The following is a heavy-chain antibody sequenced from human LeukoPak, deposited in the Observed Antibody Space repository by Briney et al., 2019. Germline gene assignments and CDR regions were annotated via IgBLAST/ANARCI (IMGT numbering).Heavy chain of an antibody. D-gene: IGHD6-13*01. CDR3: ARGSIAAVNFY. CDR1: GFTFSTHW. CDR2: INHSGST. V-gene: IGHV4-34*01. J-gene: IGHJ4*02. Sequence: GSLRLSGAASGFTFSTHWMSWVRQAPGKGLEWIGEINHSGSTNYNPSLKSRVTISVDTSKNQFSLKLSSVTVADTAVYYCARGSIAAVNFYWGQGTLVTVSS.